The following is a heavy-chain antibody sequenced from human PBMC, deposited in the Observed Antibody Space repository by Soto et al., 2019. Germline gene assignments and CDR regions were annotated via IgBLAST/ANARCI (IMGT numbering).Heavy chain of an antibody. CDR3: AKDVFAAY. CDR2: ILYDGSNK. CDR1: GFTFSSYG. D-gene: IGHD2-21*01. J-gene: IGHJ4*02. V-gene: IGHV3-30*18. Sequence: QVQLVESGGGVVQPGRSLRLSCAASGFTFSSYGMHWVRQAPGKGLEWVAVILYDGSNKYYADSVKGRFTISRDNSKNTLYLQMDSLRPEDTAVYYCAKDVFAAYWGQGTLVTVSS.